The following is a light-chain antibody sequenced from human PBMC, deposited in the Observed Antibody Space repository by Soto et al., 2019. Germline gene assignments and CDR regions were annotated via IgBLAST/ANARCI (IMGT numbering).Light chain of an antibody. CDR2: DAS. Sequence: DVHMTQSPSTLSASVGDRFTIACRASQSISSWLAWYQQKPGKAPKLLIYDASSLQSGVPSRFSSSGSGTDFTLTISSLQPEDFATYYCQQANSFPPTFGQGTRLEIK. CDR3: QQANSFPPT. CDR1: QSISSW. J-gene: IGKJ5*01. V-gene: IGKV1-12*01.